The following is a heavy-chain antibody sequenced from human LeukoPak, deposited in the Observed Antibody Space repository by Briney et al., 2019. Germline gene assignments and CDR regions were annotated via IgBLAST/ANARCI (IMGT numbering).Heavy chain of an antibody. CDR1: GLIFSNAW. V-gene: IGHV4-34*01. J-gene: IGHJ6*04. CDR2: INHSGST. Sequence: GSLRLSCAASGLIFSNAWMSWIRQPPGKGLEWIGEINHSGSTNYNPSLKSRVTISVDTSKNQFSLKLSSVTAADTAVYYCARGLRYCSSTSCYRETYYYYYYGMDVWGKGTTVTVSS. CDR3: ARGLRYCSSTSCYRETYYYYYYGMDV. D-gene: IGHD2-2*01.